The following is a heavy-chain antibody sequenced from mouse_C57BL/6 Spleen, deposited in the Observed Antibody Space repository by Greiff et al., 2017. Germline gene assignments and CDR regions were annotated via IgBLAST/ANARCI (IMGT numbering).Heavy chain of an antibody. Sequence: EVQGVESGGDLVKPGGSLKLSCAASGFTFSSYGMSWVRQTPDKRLEWVATISSGGSYTYYPDSVKGRFTISRDNAKNTLYLQMSSLKSEDTAMYYCARHEVYYGSSFYAMDYWGQGTSVTVSS. V-gene: IGHV5-6*01. J-gene: IGHJ4*01. CDR1: GFTFSSYG. CDR3: ARHEVYYGSSFYAMDY. CDR2: ISSGGSYT. D-gene: IGHD1-1*01.